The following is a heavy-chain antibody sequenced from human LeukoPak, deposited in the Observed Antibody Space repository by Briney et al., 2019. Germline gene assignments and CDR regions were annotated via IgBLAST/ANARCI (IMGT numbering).Heavy chain of an antibody. V-gene: IGHV3-33*01. CDR2: IWYDGSNK. CDR3: ARDIAYSSGCPADY. Sequence: GGSLRLSCAASGFTFSSYGMHWVRQAPGKGLEWVAVIWYDGSNKYYADSVKGRFTISRDNSKNTLYLQMNSLRAEDTAVYYCARDIAYSSGCPADYWGQGTLVTVSS. J-gene: IGHJ4*02. CDR1: GFTFSSYG. D-gene: IGHD6-19*01.